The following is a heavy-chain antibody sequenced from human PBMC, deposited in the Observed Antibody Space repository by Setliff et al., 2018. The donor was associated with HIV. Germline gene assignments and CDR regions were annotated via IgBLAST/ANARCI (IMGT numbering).Heavy chain of an antibody. CDR3: VRELLGSGGTVPEVNFFDS. Sequence: PSETLSLTCRVSGGSFNTRRTKWGWIRQSPGKGLEWIGSIFYFGSVTYNPSLKSRPLISIDTSKTQFSLNLRSVTAAGTAVYYCVRELLGSGGTVPEVNFFDSWGQGTLVTVSS. V-gene: IGHV4-39*07. D-gene: IGHD1-26*01. CDR1: GGSFNTRRTK. J-gene: IGHJ5*01. CDR2: IFYFGSV.